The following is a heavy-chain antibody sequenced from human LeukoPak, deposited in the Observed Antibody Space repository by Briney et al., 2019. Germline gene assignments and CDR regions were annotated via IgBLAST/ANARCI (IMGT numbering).Heavy chain of an antibody. V-gene: IGHV4-4*07. J-gene: IGHJ4*02. D-gene: IGHD4-17*01. CDR2: IYTSGIT. Sequence: SETLSLTCTVSGDSISGYYWSWIRQPAGKGLEWIGRIYTSGITNYNPSLKSRVTMSVDTSKNQFSLKLSSVTAVDTAIYYCARQDRTTVTTFDYWGQGTLVTVSS. CDR1: GDSISGYY. CDR3: ARQDRTTVTTFDY.